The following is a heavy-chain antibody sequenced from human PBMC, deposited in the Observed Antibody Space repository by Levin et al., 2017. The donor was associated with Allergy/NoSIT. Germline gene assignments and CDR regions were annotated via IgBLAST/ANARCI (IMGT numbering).Heavy chain of an antibody. CDR3: ARDGVTGTSYYYYGMDG. J-gene: IGHJ6*02. CDR2: ISSSGSTI. V-gene: IGHV3-11*01. D-gene: IGHD1-7*01. CDR1: GFTFSDYY. Sequence: GGSLRLSCAASGFTFSDYYMSWIRQAPGKGLEWVSYISSSGSTIYYADSVKGRFTISRDNAKNSLYLQMNSLRAEDTAVYYCARDGVTGTSYYYYGMDGWGQGTTVTVSS.